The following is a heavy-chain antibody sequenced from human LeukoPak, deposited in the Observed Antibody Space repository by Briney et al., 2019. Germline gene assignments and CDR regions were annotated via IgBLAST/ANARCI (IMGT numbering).Heavy chain of an antibody. J-gene: IGHJ4*02. CDR2: TNHSGST. Sequence: PSETLSLTCAVYGVSFSGYYWSWIRQPPGKGLEWIGETNHSGSTNYNPSLKSRVTISVDTSKNQFSLKLSSVTAADTAVYYCARHAESTLADWGQGTLVTVSS. CDR1: GVSFSGYY. V-gene: IGHV4-34*01. D-gene: IGHD2-15*01. CDR3: ARHAESTLAD.